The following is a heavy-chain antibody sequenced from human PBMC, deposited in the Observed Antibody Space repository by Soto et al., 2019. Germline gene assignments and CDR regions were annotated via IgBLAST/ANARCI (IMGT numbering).Heavy chain of an antibody. CDR2: MYHSGST. CDR1: CDSISSSNW. D-gene: IGHD3-3*01. J-gene: IGHJ6*02. CDR3: ARREECCGMDA. V-gene: IGHV4-4*02. Sequence: SETLSLTCAVSCDSISSSNWWTWVRQSPGKGLEWIGEMYHSGSTNYNPSLKSRVTISVDKSTNQFSLNLKSVTAADTAMYYCARREECCGMDAWGQGTTVTVSS.